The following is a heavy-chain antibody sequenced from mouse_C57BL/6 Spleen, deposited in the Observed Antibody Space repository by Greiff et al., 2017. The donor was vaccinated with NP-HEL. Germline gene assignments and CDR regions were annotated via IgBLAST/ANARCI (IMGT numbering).Heavy chain of an antibody. J-gene: IGHJ4*01. CDR1: GYTFTSYW. V-gene: IGHV1-61*01. D-gene: IGHD2-2*01. CDR3: ARWLHYYAMDS. CDR2: IYPSDSET. Sequence: QVQLQQPGAELVRPGSSVKLSCKASGYTFTSYWMDWVKQRPGQGLEWIGNIYPSDSETHYNQKFKDKATLTVDKSSSTAYMQLSSLTSEDSAVYYCARWLHYYAMDSWGQGTSVTVSS.